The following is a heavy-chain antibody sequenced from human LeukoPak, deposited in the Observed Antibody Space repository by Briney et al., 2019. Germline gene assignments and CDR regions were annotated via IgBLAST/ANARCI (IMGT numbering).Heavy chain of an antibody. CDR2: INPNSGGT. CDR3: ARDLPSCSSTSCYTEADYYYGMDV. J-gene: IGHJ6*02. Sequence: ASVKVSCKASGYTFTGYYMHWVRQAPGQGLEWMGWINPNSGGTNYAQKFQGRVTMTRDTSNSTAYMELSRLRSDDTAVYYCARDLPSCSSTSCYTEADYYYGMDVWGQGTTVTVSS. D-gene: IGHD2-2*02. CDR1: GYTFTGYY. V-gene: IGHV1-2*02.